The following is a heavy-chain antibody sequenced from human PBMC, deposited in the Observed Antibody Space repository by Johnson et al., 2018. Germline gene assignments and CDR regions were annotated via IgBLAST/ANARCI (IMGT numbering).Heavy chain of an antibody. J-gene: IGHJ6*03. CDR1: GFTFSSYW. Sequence: VQLVESGGGLVQPGGSXRLSCAASGFTFSSYWMSWVRQAPGKGLEWVANIKQDGSEKYYVDSVKGRFTISRATPKNSLYLQMNSLRAEDTAVYYCAREEGKDIVVVVAASHYYYYMDVWGKGTTVTVSS. V-gene: IGHV3-7*01. D-gene: IGHD2-15*01. CDR3: AREEGKDIVVVVAASHYYYYMDV. CDR2: IKQDGSEK.